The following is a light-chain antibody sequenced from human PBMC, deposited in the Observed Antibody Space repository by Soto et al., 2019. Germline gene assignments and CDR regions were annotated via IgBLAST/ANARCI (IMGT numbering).Light chain of an antibody. Sequence: EIVLTQSPGTLSLSPGERATRACRASQSVSSSYLAWYQQKPAQAPRLLIYGASSRATGIPDRFSGSGSGTDFTLTISRLEPEDLAVYYSQQYGSSPLTFGGGTKVEIK. V-gene: IGKV3-20*01. CDR3: QQYGSSPLT. CDR2: GAS. CDR1: QSVSSSY. J-gene: IGKJ4*01.